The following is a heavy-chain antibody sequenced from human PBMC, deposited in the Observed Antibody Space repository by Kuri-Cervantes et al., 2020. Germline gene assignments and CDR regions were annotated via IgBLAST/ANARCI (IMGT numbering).Heavy chain of an antibody. CDR3: ARVVRGRCSSTSCYVNWYFDL. J-gene: IGHJ2*01. Sequence: GESLKISCAASGFTFSNYAMAWVRQAPGKGLEWVAVISYDGSNKYYADSVKGRFTISRDNSKNTLYLQMNSLRAEDTAVYYCARVVRGRCSSTSCYVNWYFDLWGRGTLVTVSS. V-gene: IGHV3-30-3*01. CDR1: GFTFSNYA. CDR2: ISYDGSNK. D-gene: IGHD2-2*01.